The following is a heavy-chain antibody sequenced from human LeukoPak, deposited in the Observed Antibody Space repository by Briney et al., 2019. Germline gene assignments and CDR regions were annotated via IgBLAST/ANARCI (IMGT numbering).Heavy chain of an antibody. CDR3: ARAGPIDY. Sequence: GSLRLSCAASGFIVSSKYMSWVRQAPGKGLEWVSVIYSGGSTYYAASVEGRFTISRDNSKNTVYLQMNNLKVDDTAVYYCARAGPIDYWGQGTLVTVSS. CDR2: IYSGGST. V-gene: IGHV3-53*01. CDR1: GFIVSSKY. J-gene: IGHJ4*02.